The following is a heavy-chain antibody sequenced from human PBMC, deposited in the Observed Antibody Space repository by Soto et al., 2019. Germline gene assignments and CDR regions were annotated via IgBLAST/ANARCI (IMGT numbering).Heavy chain of an antibody. D-gene: IGHD7-27*01. CDR3: ARFLGRYDAFDI. V-gene: IGHV6-1*01. CDR1: GDSVSSNSAA. J-gene: IGHJ3*02. Sequence: QTLSLTCAISGDSVSSNSAAWSLIRQSPSRGLEWLGRTYYRSKWYNDYTLSVKSRITINPDTSKNQFSLQLNSVTPGDTAVYYCARFLGRYDAFDIWGQGTVVTVSS. CDR2: TYYRSKWYN.